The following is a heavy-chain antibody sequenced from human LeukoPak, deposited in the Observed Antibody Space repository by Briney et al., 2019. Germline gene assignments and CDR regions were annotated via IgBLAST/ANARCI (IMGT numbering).Heavy chain of an antibody. Sequence: GASVKVSCKTSGYTFTNYYIHWVRQAPGQGLEWMGIINPSGGNIDYAQKFQGRLTMTRDTSTSTVYMELSSLRSEDTAVYYCAGPLAPVILNAFDIWGQGTMVTVSS. D-gene: IGHD2-8*01. CDR3: AGPLAPVILNAFDI. CDR2: INPSGGNI. CDR1: GYTFTNYY. V-gene: IGHV1-46*01. J-gene: IGHJ3*02.